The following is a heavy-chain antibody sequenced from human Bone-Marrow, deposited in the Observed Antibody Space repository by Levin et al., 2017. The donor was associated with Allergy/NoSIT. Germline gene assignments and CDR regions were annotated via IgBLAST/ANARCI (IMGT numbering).Heavy chain of an antibody. CDR1: GFTFSDYY. Sequence: GESLKISCAASGFTFSDYYMSWIRQAPGKGLEWVSYISSSGSTIYYADSVKGRFTISRDNAKNSLYLQMNSLRAEDTAVYYCARGGDGYKLLMGHFDYWGQGTLVTVSS. D-gene: IGHD5-24*01. V-gene: IGHV3-11*01. J-gene: IGHJ4*02. CDR2: ISSSGSTI. CDR3: ARGGDGYKLLMGHFDY.